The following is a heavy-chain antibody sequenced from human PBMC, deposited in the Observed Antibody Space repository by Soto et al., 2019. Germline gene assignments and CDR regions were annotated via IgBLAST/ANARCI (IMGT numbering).Heavy chain of an antibody. J-gene: IGHJ6*02. CDR3: AKDLVYSSPQKHPVNYYYYYGMDV. CDR2: ISYDGSNK. V-gene: IGHV3-30*18. D-gene: IGHD6-13*01. CDR1: GFTLSSYG. Sequence: PVGSLRLSCAASGFTLSSYGMHWVRQAPCKGLEWVAVISYDGSNKYYADSVKGRFTISRDNSKNTLYLQMNSLRAEDTAVYYCAKDLVYSSPQKHPVNYYYYYGMDVWGQGTTVTVSS.